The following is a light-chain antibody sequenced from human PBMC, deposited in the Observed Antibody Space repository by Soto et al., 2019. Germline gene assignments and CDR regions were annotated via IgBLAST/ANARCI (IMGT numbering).Light chain of an antibody. J-gene: IGLJ3*02. CDR3: SSYAASNNFYFV. CDR2: EVT. Sequence: QSALTQPPSASGSPGQSVTISCTGTSSDVGGYHYVSWYQQYPGRAPKLMIYEVTKRPSGVPDRFSGSKSGNTASLTVSGLQAEDEAYYYCSSYAASNNFYFVFGGGTKLTVL. V-gene: IGLV2-8*01. CDR1: SSDVGGYHY.